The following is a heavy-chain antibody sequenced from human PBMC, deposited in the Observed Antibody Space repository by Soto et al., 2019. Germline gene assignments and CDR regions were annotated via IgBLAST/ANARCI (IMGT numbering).Heavy chain of an antibody. Sequence: QVQLVQSGAEVKKPGASVKVSCKASGYTFTSYDINWVRQATGQGLEWMGWMNPNSGNTGYAQKFQGRVTMTTNTSISTAYMELSSLRSEDTAVYYCATLYYDFWSGYSTPWGQGTLVTVSS. V-gene: IGHV1-8*01. CDR2: MNPNSGNT. D-gene: IGHD3-3*01. J-gene: IGHJ5*02. CDR1: GYTFTSYD. CDR3: ATLYYDFWSGYSTP.